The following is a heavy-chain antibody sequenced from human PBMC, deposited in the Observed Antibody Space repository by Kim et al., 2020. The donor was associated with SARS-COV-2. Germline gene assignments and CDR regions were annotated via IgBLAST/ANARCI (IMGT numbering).Heavy chain of an antibody. V-gene: IGHV4-59*08. CDR1: GGSISSYY. J-gene: IGHJ3*02. D-gene: IGHD3-22*01. CDR3: ARLDYYYDSSGYYYYAFD. Sequence: SETLSLTCTVSGGSISSYYWSWIRQPPGKGLEWIGYIYYSGSTNYNPSLKSRVTISVDTSKNQFSLKLSSVTAADTAVYYCARLDYYYDSSGYYYYAFD. CDR2: IYYSGST.